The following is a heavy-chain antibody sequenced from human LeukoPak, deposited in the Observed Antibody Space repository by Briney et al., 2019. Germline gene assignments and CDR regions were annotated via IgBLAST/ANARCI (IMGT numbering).Heavy chain of an antibody. Sequence: SETLSLTCPVSGGSISSYYWSWIRQPPGKGLEWIGYIYYSGSTNYNPSLKSRVTISVDTSKNQFSLKLSSVTAADTAVYYCAGGYSGYDYDYWGQGTLVTVSS. CDR3: AGGYSGYDYDY. J-gene: IGHJ4*02. CDR1: GGSISSYY. V-gene: IGHV4-59*08. CDR2: IYYSGST. D-gene: IGHD5-12*01.